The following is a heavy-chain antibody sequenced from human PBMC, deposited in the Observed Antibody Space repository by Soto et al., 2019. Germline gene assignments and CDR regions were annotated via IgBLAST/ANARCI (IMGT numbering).Heavy chain of an antibody. Sequence: EVQLVESGGGLVQPGGSLRLSCAASGLTFSSYWMHWVRQAPGKGLLWVARITSDGYNTAYADSVKGRFTISRDNARNTLYLQMHGLRAEDTAVYYCASLLWGAVTTDFWGQGTLVTVSS. CDR2: ITSDGYNT. CDR1: GLTFSSYW. V-gene: IGHV3-74*01. CDR3: ASLLWGAVTTDF. D-gene: IGHD2-21*01. J-gene: IGHJ4*02.